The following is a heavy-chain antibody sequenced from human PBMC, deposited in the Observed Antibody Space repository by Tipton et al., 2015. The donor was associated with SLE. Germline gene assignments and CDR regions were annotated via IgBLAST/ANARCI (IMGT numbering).Heavy chain of an antibody. CDR1: GFTFSSFG. J-gene: IGHJ4*02. D-gene: IGHD4/OR15-4a*01. CDR2: IRHDGSKT. V-gene: IGHV3-30*02. Sequence: SLRLSCAASGFTFSSFGLHWVRQAPGKGLEWVAFIRHDGSKTFDADSVKGRFTISRDNPKNTLHLQMNSLRPEDTAVYYCAKAKVPESYINTYYFDYWGRGTLVTVSS. CDR3: AKAKVPESYINTYYFDY.